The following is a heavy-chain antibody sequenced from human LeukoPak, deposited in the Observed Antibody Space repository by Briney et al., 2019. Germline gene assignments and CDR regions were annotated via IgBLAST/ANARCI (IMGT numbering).Heavy chain of an antibody. CDR1: GFTSSTYG. D-gene: IGHD1-26*01. V-gene: IGHV3-74*01. CDR3: ARGAGSPDY. CDR2: VNSDGSST. Sequence: PGGSLRLSCAASGFTSSTYGMHWVRQAPGKGLVWVSRVNSDGSSTSYADSVKGRFTIFRDNAKNTLYLQLSSLRDEDTAVYYCARGAGSPDYWGQGTLVTVSS. J-gene: IGHJ4*02.